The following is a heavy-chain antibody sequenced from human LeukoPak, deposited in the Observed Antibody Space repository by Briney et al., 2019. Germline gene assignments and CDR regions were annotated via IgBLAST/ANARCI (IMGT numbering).Heavy chain of an antibody. CDR3: ARQGIAVAGNAVFDY. D-gene: IGHD6-19*01. CDR2: IYYSGST. V-gene: IGHV4-59*08. CDR1: GGSISSYY. J-gene: IGHJ4*02. Sequence: SVTLSLTCTVSGGSISSYYWSWIRQPPGKGLEWIGYIYYSGSTNYNPSLKSRVTISVDTSKNQFSLKLSSVTPADTAVYYCARQGIAVAGNAVFDYWGQGTLVTVSS.